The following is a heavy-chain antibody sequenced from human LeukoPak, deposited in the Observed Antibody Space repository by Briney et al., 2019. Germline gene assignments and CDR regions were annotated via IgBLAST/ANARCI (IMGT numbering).Heavy chain of an antibody. D-gene: IGHD3-9*01. V-gene: IGHV1-18*01. CDR1: GYTFTSYG. Sequence: ASAKVSCKASGYTFTSYGISWVRQAPGQGLEWMGWISAYNGNTNYAQKLQGRVTMTTDTSTSTAYMELRSLRSDDTAVYYCASGSHTLRYFDWLRGYYYGMDVWGQGTTVTVSS. CDR2: ISAYNGNT. CDR3: ASGSHTLRYFDWLRGYYYGMDV. J-gene: IGHJ6*02.